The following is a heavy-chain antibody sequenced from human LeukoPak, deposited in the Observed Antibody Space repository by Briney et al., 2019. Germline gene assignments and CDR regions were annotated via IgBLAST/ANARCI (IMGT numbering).Heavy chain of an antibody. CDR3: ASAHSSSSNDAFDI. V-gene: IGHV4-59*01. CDR1: GGSISSYY. J-gene: IGHJ3*02. D-gene: IGHD6-6*01. CDR2: IYYSGST. Sequence: SETLSLTCTVSGGSISSYYWSWIRQPPGKGLEWIGYIYYSGSTNYNPSLKSRVTISVDTSKNQFSLKLSSVTAADTAVYYCASAHSSSSNDAFDIWGQGTMVTVSS.